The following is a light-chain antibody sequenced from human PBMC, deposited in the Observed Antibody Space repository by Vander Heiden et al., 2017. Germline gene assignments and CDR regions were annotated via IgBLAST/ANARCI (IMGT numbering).Light chain of an antibody. Sequence: EIVLTQSQATLSLSPGERATLSCRASQSVSSYLAWYQQKPGQAPRLLIYDASNRATGIPARFSGSGNGTDFTLTISSLEPEDFAVYYCQQRSYWPELTFGGGTKVEIK. CDR2: DAS. CDR3: QQRSYWPELT. CDR1: QSVSSY. J-gene: IGKJ4*01. V-gene: IGKV3-11*01.